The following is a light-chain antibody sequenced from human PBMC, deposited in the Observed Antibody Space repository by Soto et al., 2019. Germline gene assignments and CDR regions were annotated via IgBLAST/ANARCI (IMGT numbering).Light chain of an antibody. J-gene: IGLJ7*01. Sequence: QSALTQPASVSGSPGQSITISCTGTSSDVGGYNYVSWYQQHPGKAPKLMIYDVSHRPSGVSSRFSGSKSGNTASLTISGLQAEDEAHYYCSSYTTNSTAVFGGGTKLTVL. CDR2: DVS. V-gene: IGLV2-14*03. CDR3: SSYTTNSTAV. CDR1: SSDVGGYNY.